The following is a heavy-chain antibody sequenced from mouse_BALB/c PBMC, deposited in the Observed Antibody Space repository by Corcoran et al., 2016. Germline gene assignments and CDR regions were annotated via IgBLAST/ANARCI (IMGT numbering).Heavy chain of an antibody. V-gene: IGHV9-1*02. CDR2: INTYTGEP. Sequence: QIQLVQSGPELKKPGETVKISCKASGYTFTNYGMNWVKQAPGKGLKWMGWINTYTGEPTYADDFKGRFAFSFETSASTAYLQINNLKNEDMATYFCARDNSWFAYWGQGTLVTVSA. CDR1: GYTFTNYG. D-gene: IGHD4-1*02. CDR3: ARDNSWFAY. J-gene: IGHJ3*01.